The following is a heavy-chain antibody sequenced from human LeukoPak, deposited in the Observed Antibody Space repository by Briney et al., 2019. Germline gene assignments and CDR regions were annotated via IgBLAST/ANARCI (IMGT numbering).Heavy chain of an antibody. Sequence: PGGSPRLSCAASGFTFSSYGMHWVRQAPGKGLEWVAFIRYDGSNKYYADSVKGRFTICRDNSKNTLYLQMNSLRAEDTAVYYCAKDLTGTVAGTVDYWGQGTLVTVSS. CDR3: AKDLTGTVAGTVDY. V-gene: IGHV3-30*02. D-gene: IGHD6-19*01. CDR2: IRYDGSNK. CDR1: GFTFSSYG. J-gene: IGHJ4*02.